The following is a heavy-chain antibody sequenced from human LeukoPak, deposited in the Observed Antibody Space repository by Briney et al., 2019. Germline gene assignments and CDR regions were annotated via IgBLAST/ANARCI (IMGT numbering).Heavy chain of an antibody. CDR2: IIPILGIA. V-gene: IGHV1-69*04. J-gene: IGHJ3*02. CDR3: ARDQGSGAFDI. CDR1: GGTFSSYA. Sequence: SVKVSCKASGGTFSSYAISWVRQAPGQGLKWMGRIIPILGIANYAQKFQGRVTITADKSTSTAYVELSSLRSEDTAVYYCARDQGSGAFDIWGQGTMVTVSS. D-gene: IGHD3-10*01.